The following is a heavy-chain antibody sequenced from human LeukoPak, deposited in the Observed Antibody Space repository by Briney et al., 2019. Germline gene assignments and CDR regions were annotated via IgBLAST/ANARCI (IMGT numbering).Heavy chain of an antibody. CDR1: GGSISSGSYY. D-gene: IGHD3-10*01. CDR3: ARMRDYYYGSGSYYNDY. Sequence: PSETLSLTCTVSGGSISSGSYYWSWIRQPAGKGLEWIGRIYTSGSTNYNPSLKSRVTISVDTSKNQFSLKLSSVTAADTAVYYCARMRDYYYGSGSYYNDYWGQGTLVTVSS. CDR2: IYTSGST. V-gene: IGHV4-61*02. J-gene: IGHJ4*02.